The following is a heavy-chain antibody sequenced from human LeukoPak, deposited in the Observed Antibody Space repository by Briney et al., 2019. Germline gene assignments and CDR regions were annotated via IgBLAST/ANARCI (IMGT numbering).Heavy chain of an antibody. J-gene: IGHJ4*02. V-gene: IGHV3-30-3*01. D-gene: IGHD6-13*01. CDR3: ARPQFSSSWYEGIDY. Sequence: PGRSLRLSCAASGFTFSSYPMHWVRQAPGKGLEWVALISNDGSNEYYAGSVKGRFTISRDNSKNTLYLQMNSLRAEDTAVYYCARPQFSSSWYEGIDYWGQGNLVTVSS. CDR1: GFTFSSYP. CDR2: ISNDGSNE.